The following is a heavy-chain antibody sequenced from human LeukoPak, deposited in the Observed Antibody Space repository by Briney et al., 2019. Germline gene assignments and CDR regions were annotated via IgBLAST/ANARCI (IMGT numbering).Heavy chain of an antibody. Sequence: SETLSLTCTVSGGSITSSRYCWGWIRQPPGKGLEWIGTIYYSGSTYYNPSLKSRVTISVDTSKNQFSLKLSSVTAADTAVYYCARAPPYYDILTGATKNHDAFDIWGQGTMVTVSS. CDR1: GGSITSSRYC. J-gene: IGHJ3*02. CDR3: ARAPPYYDILTGATKNHDAFDI. V-gene: IGHV4-39*07. D-gene: IGHD3-9*01. CDR2: IYYSGST.